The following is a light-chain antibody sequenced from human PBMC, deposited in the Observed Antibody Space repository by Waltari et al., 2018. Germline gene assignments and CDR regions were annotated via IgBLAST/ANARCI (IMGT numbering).Light chain of an antibody. CDR2: GNK. CDR1: SSNLGAGYA. V-gene: IGLV1-40*01. J-gene: IGLJ2*01. Sequence: QSVLTQPPSVSGAPGQRVNISCTGTSSNLGAGYAVNWYQQFSGTAPKVLIYGNKNRPSWVPDRISASKSGTSASLAITGLQAEDEATYYCQSFDNSLGGSVVFGGGTKLTVL. CDR3: QSFDNSLGGSVV.